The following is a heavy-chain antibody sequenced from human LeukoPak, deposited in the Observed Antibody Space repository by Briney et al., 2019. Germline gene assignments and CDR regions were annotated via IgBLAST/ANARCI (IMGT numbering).Heavy chain of an antibody. Sequence: ASVKVSCKASGYTFTGYYMHWVRQAPGQGLEWMGWINPNSGGTNYAQKFQGRVTMTRDTSISTAYMELSRLRSDDTAVYYCAREGKLLYDSSGYYFAHAFDIWGQGTMVTVSS. D-gene: IGHD3-22*01. CDR1: GYTFTGYY. CDR2: INPNSGGT. J-gene: IGHJ3*02. V-gene: IGHV1-2*02. CDR3: AREGKLLYDSSGYYFAHAFDI.